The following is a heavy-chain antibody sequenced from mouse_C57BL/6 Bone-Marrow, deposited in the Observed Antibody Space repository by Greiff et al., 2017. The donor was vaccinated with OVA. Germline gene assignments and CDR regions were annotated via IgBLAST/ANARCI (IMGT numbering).Heavy chain of an antibody. V-gene: IGHV5-2*01. D-gene: IGHD2-1*01. Sequence: EVKLVESGGGLVQPGESLKLSCESNEYEFPSHDMSWVRKTPEKRLELVAAINSDGGSTYYPDTMERRFIISRDNTKKTLYLQMSSLRSEDTALYYCERLYYGKGIYYAMDYWGQGTSVTVSS. J-gene: IGHJ4*01. CDR3: ERLYYGKGIYYAMDY. CDR2: INSDGGST. CDR1: EYEFPSHD.